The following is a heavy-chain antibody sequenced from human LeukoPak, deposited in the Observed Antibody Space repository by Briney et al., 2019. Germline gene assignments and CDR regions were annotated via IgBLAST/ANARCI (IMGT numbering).Heavy chain of an antibody. CDR1: GYTFIGYY. CDR2: IIPNSGDT. V-gene: IGHV1-2*02. CDR3: ARVEALYHLPTH. D-gene: IGHD6-6*01. Sequence: ALVKVSCKASGYTFIGYYIHWVRQAPGQGLEWVGWIIPNSGDTKYAQKFQGRVTMTRDTSISTAYLELTRLRSDDTAFYYCARVEALYHLPTHWGQGTLVTVSS. J-gene: IGHJ4*02.